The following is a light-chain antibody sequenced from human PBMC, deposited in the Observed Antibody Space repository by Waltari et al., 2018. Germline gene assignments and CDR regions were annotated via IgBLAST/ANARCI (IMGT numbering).Light chain of an antibody. J-gene: IGLJ2*01. CDR2: EVS. CDR3: SSYTTITTQV. CDR1: STDIGAYDF. Sequence: QSALTQPASVSGSPGQSITISCTGTSTDIGAYDFVSWYQQHPGKAPKLLIYEVSDRPSGISYRFSASKSGNTASLTSSGLQAEDDATYYCSSYTTITTQVFGGGTKLTVL. V-gene: IGLV2-14*01.